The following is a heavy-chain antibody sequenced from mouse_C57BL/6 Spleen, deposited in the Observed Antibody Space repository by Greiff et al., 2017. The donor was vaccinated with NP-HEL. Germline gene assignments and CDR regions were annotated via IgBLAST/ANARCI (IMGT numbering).Heavy chain of an antibody. CDR3: ARGEYYGSSYCWFAY. D-gene: IGHD1-1*01. CDR1: GYTFTSYW. V-gene: IGHV1-64*01. CDR2: IHPNSGST. J-gene: IGHJ3*01. Sequence: QVQLQQPGAELVKPGASVKLSCKASGYTFTSYWMHWVKQRPGQGLEWIGMIHPNSGSTNYNEKFKSKATLTVDKSSSTAYMQLSSLTSEDSAVYYCARGEYYGSSYCWFAYWGQGTLVTVSA.